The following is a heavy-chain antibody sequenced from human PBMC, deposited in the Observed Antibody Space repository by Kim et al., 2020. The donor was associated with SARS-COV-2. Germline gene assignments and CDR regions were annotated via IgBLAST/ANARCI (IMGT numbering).Heavy chain of an antibody. CDR2: IRPNSRGT. D-gene: IGHD1-1*01. CDR3: ARGDNYKCNF. CDR1: GYIFTDYS. V-gene: IGHV1-2*06. J-gene: IGHJ4*02. Sequence: ASVKVSCKASGYIFTDYSIHWVRQAPGQGLEWTGRIRPNSRGTDYAQRFQGRVTMTRDTSINTAYMEVHWLRSDDTAVYFCARGDNYKCNFWGQGTLVTVSS.